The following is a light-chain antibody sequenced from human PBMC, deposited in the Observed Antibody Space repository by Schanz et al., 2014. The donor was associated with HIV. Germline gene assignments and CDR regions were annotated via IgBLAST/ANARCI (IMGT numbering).Light chain of an antibody. CDR3: ATWDDSLDGWV. CDR2: NTF. J-gene: IGLJ3*02. V-gene: IGLV1-44*01. CDR1: SSNFRSNA. Sequence: QSVPTQPPSASGPPGQRVTISCSGSSSNFRSNAVNWYQQLPGTAPRLVIYNTFHRPSGVPDRFSGSQSGTSASLAISGLQSEDESDFFCATWDDSLDGWVFGGGTKVTVL.